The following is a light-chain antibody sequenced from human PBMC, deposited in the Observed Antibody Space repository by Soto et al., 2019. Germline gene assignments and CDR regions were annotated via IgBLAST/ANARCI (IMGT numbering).Light chain of an antibody. CDR2: GAA. V-gene: IGKV1-9*01. CDR3: QQLNSYPIT. CDR1: QGISSY. Sequence: DIQLTQSPSFLSASVGDRVTITCRASQGISSYLAWYQQAPGTAPNLLIYGAATLQSGVPSRSSGSGSGTEFTLTASSLQPEDFATYYCQQLNSYPITFGQGTRLEIK. J-gene: IGKJ5*01.